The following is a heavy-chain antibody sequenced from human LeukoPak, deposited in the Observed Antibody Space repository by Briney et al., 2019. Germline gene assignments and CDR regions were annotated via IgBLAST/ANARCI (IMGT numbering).Heavy chain of an antibody. D-gene: IGHD2-21*02. CDR3: ARYYCGGDCYSGYFDY. CDR2: IYYSGST. CDR1: GGSISSSTSY. V-gene: IGHV4-39*01. J-gene: IGHJ4*02. Sequence: SETLSLTCTVSGGSISSSTSYWGWIRQPPGKGLEWIGNIYYSGSTYYNPSPKSRVTISVDTSKKQFSLRLSSVTAADTAVYYCARYYCGGDCYSGYFDYWGQGTLATVSS.